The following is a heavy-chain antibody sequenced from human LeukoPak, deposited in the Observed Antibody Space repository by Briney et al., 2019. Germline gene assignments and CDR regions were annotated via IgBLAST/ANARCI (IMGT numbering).Heavy chain of an antibody. CDR3: AREGPYSYGFLPVFREEVHDY. Sequence: PSETLSLTCTVSGGSISSGSYYWSWIRQPAGKGLEWIGRIYTSGSTNYNPSLKSRVTISVDTSKNQFSLKLSSVTAADTAVYYCAREGPYSYGFLPVFREEVHDYWGQGTLVTVSS. J-gene: IGHJ4*02. V-gene: IGHV4-61*02. CDR2: IYTSGST. D-gene: IGHD5-18*01. CDR1: GGSISSGSYY.